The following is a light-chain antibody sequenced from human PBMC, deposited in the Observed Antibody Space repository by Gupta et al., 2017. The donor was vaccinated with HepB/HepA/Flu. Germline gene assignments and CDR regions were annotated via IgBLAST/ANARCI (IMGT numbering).Light chain of an antibody. CDR3: ATWDASLSGWV. V-gene: IGLV1-47*01. CDR1: SSNIGTNS. Sequence: QSVLSQPPPVSGTPGPRVTISCSRSSSNIGTNSVYWFQDLPGTAPKLLIHRNSERPSGVPDRFSGAKSGTSGSLAISGLRSEDEADYYCATWDASLSGWVFGGGTKLTVL. J-gene: IGLJ3*02. CDR2: RNS.